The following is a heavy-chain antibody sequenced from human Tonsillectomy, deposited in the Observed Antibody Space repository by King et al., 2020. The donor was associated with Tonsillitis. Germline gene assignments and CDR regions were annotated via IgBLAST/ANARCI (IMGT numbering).Heavy chain of an antibody. V-gene: IGHV4-39*02. Sequence: QLQESGPGVVKPSETLSLTCTVSGGYISRSDHYWAWFRQPPGKGLEWIGYMSSRGTIFYNPSLKSRITISGGTSENRFTLKLSSVTAADTAVYFCARDVSGSFDYWGQGALVTVSS. CDR2: MSSRGTI. CDR1: GGYISRSDHY. CDR3: ARDVSGSFDY. J-gene: IGHJ4*02. D-gene: IGHD1-26*01.